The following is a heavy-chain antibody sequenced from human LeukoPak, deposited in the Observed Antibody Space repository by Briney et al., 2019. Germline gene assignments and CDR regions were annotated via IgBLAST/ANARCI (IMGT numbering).Heavy chain of an antibody. CDR3: AKEDLYYYDSSGQPIDY. CDR1: GFTFDDYA. D-gene: IGHD3-22*01. J-gene: IGHJ4*02. CDR2: ISGSGGST. V-gene: IGHV3-23*01. Sequence: QSGGSLRLSCAASGFTFDDYAMHWVRQAPGKGLEWVSAISGSGGSTYYADSVKGRFTISRDNSKNTLYLQMNSLRAEDTAVYYCAKEDLYYYDSSGQPIDYWGQGTLVTVSS.